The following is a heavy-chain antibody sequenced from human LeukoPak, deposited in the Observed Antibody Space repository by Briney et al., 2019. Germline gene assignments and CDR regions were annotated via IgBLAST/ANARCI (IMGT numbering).Heavy chain of an antibody. D-gene: IGHD3-10*01. J-gene: IGHJ5*02. CDR1: GYTFTSYG. V-gene: IGHV1-18*01. Sequence: GASVKVSCKASGYTFTSYGISWVRQAPGQGLEWMGWISTYNENTNYAQNFQGRVTMTTDTSTSTAYMELRSLRSDDTAVYYCARGEVGYTGSGSYYWFDPWGQGTLVTVSS. CDR2: ISTYNENT. CDR3: ARGEVGYTGSGSYYWFDP.